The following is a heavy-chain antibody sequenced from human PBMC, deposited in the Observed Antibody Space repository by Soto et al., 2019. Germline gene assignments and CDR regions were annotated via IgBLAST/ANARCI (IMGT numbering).Heavy chain of an antibody. Sequence: GGSLRLSCAASGFTFSSYGMHWVRQAPGKGLEWVAVISYDGSNKYYADSVKGRFTISRDNSKNTLYLQMNSLRAEDKAVYYCAKEWLGAFDIWGQGTMVTVSS. D-gene: IGHD6-19*01. CDR1: GFTFSSYG. CDR3: AKEWLGAFDI. CDR2: ISYDGSNK. V-gene: IGHV3-30*18. J-gene: IGHJ3*02.